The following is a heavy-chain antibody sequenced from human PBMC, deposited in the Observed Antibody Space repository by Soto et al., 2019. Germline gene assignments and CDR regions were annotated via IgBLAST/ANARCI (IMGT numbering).Heavy chain of an antibody. CDR1: GYTFSNYD. J-gene: IGHJ4*02. Sequence: QVQLVQSGAELKKPGASVKVSCKASGYTFSNYDMNWVRQATGQGPEGIGWVNPNNGDTGYAQKFQGRATLTTDITTTTAYLELTSRRSEDTGLYYCAKVSGKGSAIGFDYWGQGTLITVSS. CDR3: AKVSGKGSAIGFDY. CDR2: VNPNNGDT. D-gene: IGHD3-10*01. V-gene: IGHV1-8*01.